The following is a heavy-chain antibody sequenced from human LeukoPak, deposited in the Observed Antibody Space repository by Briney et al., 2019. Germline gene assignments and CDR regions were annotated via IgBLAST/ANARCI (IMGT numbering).Heavy chain of an antibody. CDR1: GYTFTDYY. CDR2: LNPNSGGT. Sequence: ASVKVSCKASGYTFTDYYMHWVRQAPGQGLEWMGWLNPNSGGTNSAQKFQGRVTMTRDTSISTAYMELSRLRSDDTAVYYCARVMHWNTVMARGRGMDVWGQGTTVTVSS. D-gene: IGHD5-18*01. J-gene: IGHJ6*02. CDR3: ARVMHWNTVMARGRGMDV. V-gene: IGHV1-2*02.